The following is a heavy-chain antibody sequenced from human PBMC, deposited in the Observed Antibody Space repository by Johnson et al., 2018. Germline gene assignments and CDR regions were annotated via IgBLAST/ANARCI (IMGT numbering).Heavy chain of an antibody. J-gene: IGHJ6*03. CDR3: ARGGPYYYDSSGSRYYYYMDV. CDR1: GGSFSGYY. Sequence: QVQLQQWGAGLLKPSETLSLTCAVYGGSFSGYYWSWIRQPPGKGLEWIGEINHSGSTNYNPSLKSRVTISEDTSKNQFSLKLSSVTAADTAVYYCARGGPYYYDSSGSRYYYYMDVWGKGTTVTVSS. CDR2: INHSGST. D-gene: IGHD3-22*01. V-gene: IGHV4-34*01.